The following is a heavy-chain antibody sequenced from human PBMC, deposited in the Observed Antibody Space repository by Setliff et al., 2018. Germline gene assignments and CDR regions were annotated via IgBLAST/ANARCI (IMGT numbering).Heavy chain of an antibody. V-gene: IGHV4-59*11. D-gene: IGHD5-12*01. CDR2: VYYSGTA. CDR3: ARGGTFRYFDF. CDR1: GGSISSHY. J-gene: IGHJ4*02. Sequence: ETLSLTCTVSGGSISSHYWSWIRQPPGKGLEYIGYVYYSGTANYSPSLRSRLTISVDTSKNQFSLKLRSVTAADTAVYYCARGGTFRYFDFWGQGAPVTAPQ.